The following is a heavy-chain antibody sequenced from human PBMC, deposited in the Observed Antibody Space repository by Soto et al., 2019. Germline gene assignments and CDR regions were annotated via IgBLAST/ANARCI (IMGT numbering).Heavy chain of an antibody. V-gene: IGHV1-18*01. J-gene: IGHJ4*02. CDR1: GYTFTSYV. Sequence: QVQLVQSGAEVKKPGASVKVSCKASGYTFTSYVISWGRQAPGQGLDWMGWICAYNGKTNYAKKLQGRVTMTSDTITSTVFMEVRSLGSDDTAVYYCAIVRDVNTAVGFVGYFDYWGQGGLAHVCS. CDR3: AIVRDVNTAVGFVGYFDY. D-gene: IGHD2-21*02. CDR2: ICAYNGKT.